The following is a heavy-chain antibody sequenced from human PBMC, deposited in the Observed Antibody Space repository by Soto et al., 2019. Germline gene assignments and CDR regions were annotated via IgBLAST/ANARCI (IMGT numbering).Heavy chain of an antibody. CDR2: IYYSGST. D-gene: IGHD3-22*01. Sequence: SETLSLTCTVSGGSISSSSYYWGWIRQPPGKGLEWIGSIYYSGSTYYNPPLKSRVTISVDTSKNQFSLKLSSVTAADTAVYYCAKGYYYDSSGFDAFDIWGQGTMVTVSS. V-gene: IGHV4-39*01. J-gene: IGHJ3*02. CDR1: GGSISSSSYY. CDR3: AKGYYYDSSGFDAFDI.